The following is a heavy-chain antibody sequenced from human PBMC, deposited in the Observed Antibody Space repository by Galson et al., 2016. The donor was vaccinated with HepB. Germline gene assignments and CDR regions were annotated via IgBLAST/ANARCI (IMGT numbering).Heavy chain of an antibody. D-gene: IGHD3-22*01. CDR2: ITGVIGST. Sequence: SLRLSCAASGFTFSNYAINWVRQAPGKGLEWVSGITGVIGSTNYADSVKGRFTISRDNSQNTLYLQMNSLRAEDTAVYYCARYSYESGGWVDFWGQGTLVTVSS. CDR1: GFTFSNYA. V-gene: IGHV3-23*01. J-gene: IGHJ4*02. CDR3: ARYSYESGGWVDF.